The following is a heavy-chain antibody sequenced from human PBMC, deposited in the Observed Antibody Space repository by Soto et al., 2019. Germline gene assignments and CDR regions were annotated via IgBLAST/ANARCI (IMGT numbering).Heavy chain of an antibody. D-gene: IGHD3-16*02. CDR1: GGTFSSYA. V-gene: IGHV1-69*01. CDR2: IIPIFGTA. Sequence: QVQLVQSGAEVKKPGSSVKVSCKASGGTFSSYAISWVRQAPGQGLEWMGGIIPIFGTANYAQKFQGRVTITADESTSTAYMELSSLRSEDTAVYYCARARTITFGGVIDNPPGVFYYGMDVWGQGTTVTVSS. J-gene: IGHJ6*02. CDR3: ARARTITFGGVIDNPPGVFYYGMDV.